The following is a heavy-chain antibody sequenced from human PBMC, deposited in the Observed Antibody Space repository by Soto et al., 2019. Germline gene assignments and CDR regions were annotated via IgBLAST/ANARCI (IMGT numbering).Heavy chain of an antibody. V-gene: IGHV3-33*01. CDR3: ARDRRGRNAGYVFDY. Sequence: SLRLSCAASGFTFSSYGMHWVRQAPGKGLEWVAVIWYDGSNKYYADSVKGRFTISRDNSKNTLYLQMNSLRAEDTAVYYCARDRRGRNAGYVFDYWGQGTLVTVSS. J-gene: IGHJ4*02. D-gene: IGHD5-12*01. CDR2: IWYDGSNK. CDR1: GFTFSSYG.